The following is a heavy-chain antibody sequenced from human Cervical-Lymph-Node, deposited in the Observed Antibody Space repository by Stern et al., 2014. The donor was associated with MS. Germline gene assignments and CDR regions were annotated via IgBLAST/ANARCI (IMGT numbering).Heavy chain of an antibody. V-gene: IGHV1-69*09. CDR3: ARGIVANRAAATLHNLFDS. D-gene: IGHD2-15*01. J-gene: IGHJ5*01. Sequence: VQLVESGAEVKKPGSSVKVSCKASGGTFSSSYAVSWVRHAPGQGLVWMGRIIPIIGLANYAQKFQSRVTITADKSTSIVYMELSSLTSEDTAVYYCARGIVANRAAATLHNLFDSWGQGTRVTVSS. CDR2: IIPIIGLA. CDR1: GGTFSSSYA.